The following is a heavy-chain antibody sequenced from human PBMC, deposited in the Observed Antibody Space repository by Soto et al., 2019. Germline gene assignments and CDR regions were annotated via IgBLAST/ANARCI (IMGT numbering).Heavy chain of an antibody. J-gene: IGHJ5*02. CDR3: ASGRTSGWFDP. CDR2: ISSSSSYI. Sequence: EVQLVESGGGLVKPGGSLRLSCAASGFTFSSYSMNWVRQAPGKGLEWVSSISSSSSYIYYADSVKGRFTISRDNAKNSLYLQMNSLRAEDTAVYYCASGRTSGWFDPWGQGTLVTVSS. V-gene: IGHV3-21*01. CDR1: GFTFSSYS.